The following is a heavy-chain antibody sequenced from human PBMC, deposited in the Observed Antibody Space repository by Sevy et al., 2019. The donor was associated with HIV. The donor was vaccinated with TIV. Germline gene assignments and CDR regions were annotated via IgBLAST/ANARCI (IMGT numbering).Heavy chain of an antibody. V-gene: IGHV4-31*03. CDR2: IYYTGNT. CDR3: ARNKSRREGEYWFDP. J-gene: IGHJ5*02. Sequence: SETLSLTCTVSGGSISSGAYYWSWIRQHPGTGLECIGYIYYTGNTYHNPSLRSRVTMSVDTSKNQFSLRLSSVTAADTAVYYCARNKSRREGEYWFDPWGQGTLVTVSS. CDR1: GGSISSGAYY. D-gene: IGHD1-26*01.